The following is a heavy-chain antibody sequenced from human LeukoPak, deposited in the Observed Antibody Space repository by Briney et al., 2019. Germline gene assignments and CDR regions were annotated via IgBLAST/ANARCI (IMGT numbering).Heavy chain of an antibody. D-gene: IGHD3-3*01. V-gene: IGHV1-2*02. Sequence: ASVKVSCTTSGYTFTGYYMHWVRPAPGQGLEWMGWINPNSGGTNYAQKFQGRVTMTRDTSISTAYMELSRLRSDDTAVYYCARDLYYDFWSGNFDYWGQGTLVTVSS. CDR1: GYTFTGYY. CDR2: INPNSGGT. J-gene: IGHJ4*02. CDR3: ARDLYYDFWSGNFDY.